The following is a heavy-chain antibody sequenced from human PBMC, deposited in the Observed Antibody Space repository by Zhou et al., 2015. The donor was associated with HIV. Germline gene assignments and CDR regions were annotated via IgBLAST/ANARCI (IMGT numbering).Heavy chain of an antibody. D-gene: IGHD3-10*02. CDR3: ARTGDTYVVDGPSDV. V-gene: IGHV7-4-1*02. CDR2: INTYTGNP. J-gene: IGHJ3*01. CDR1: GYIFSTYT. Sequence: LLQSGPEVRKPGSSVKVSCKASGYIFSTYTLNWVRQAPGQGPEWMGCINTYTGNPTYAQGFIGRFVFSLDTSANTAYLHISGLTAEDTALYYCARTGDTYVVDGPSDVWGRGDNGHRLF.